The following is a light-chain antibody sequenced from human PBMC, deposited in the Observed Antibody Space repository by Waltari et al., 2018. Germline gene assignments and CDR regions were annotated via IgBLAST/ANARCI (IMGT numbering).Light chain of an antibody. J-gene: IGLJ3*02. CDR2: RDD. CDR3: AAWDDSLSCWV. V-gene: IGLV1-47*01. Sequence: QSVLTQPPSASGTPGQRVTISCSGSSSNVGSSYVYWYQHLPGAAPKVLMFRDDERASGIPDRFSGSKSGTSDSLAISGLRSEDEADYYCAAWDDSLSCWVFGGGTKLTVL. CDR1: SSNVGSSY.